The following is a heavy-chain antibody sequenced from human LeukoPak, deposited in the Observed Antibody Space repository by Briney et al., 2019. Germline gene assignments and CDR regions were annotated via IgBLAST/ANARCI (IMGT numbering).Heavy chain of an antibody. CDR2: IIPILGIA. V-gene: IGHV1-69*04. Sequence: SVKVSCKASGGTFSSYAISWVRQAPGQGLEWMGRIIPILGIANYAQKFQGRVTITADKSTSTAYMELSSLRSEDTAVYYCARDSPLLIAVAGTGYFDYWGQGTLVTVSS. CDR3: ARDSPLLIAVAGTGYFDY. D-gene: IGHD6-19*01. J-gene: IGHJ4*02. CDR1: GGTFSSYA.